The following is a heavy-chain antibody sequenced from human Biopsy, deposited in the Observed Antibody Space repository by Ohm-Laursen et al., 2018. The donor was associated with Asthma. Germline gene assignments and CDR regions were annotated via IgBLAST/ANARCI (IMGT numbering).Heavy chain of an antibody. Sequence: SLRLSCTASGFAFRDFNINWVRQAPGKGLQWIASINSAGSYIYYADSVKGRFTISRDNARNSLFLQMNNLRAEDTAVYYCVRSETKWELYDAFDIWGQGTMVTVSS. CDR1: GFAFRDFN. V-gene: IGHV3-21*01. CDR3: VRSETKWELYDAFDI. D-gene: IGHD1-26*01. J-gene: IGHJ3*02. CDR2: INSAGSYI.